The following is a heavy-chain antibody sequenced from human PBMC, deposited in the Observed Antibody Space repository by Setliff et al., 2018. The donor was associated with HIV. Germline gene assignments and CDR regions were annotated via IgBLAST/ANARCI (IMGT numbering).Heavy chain of an antibody. CDR3: ARDPSSGWSYYSDY. CDR1: GGSITSHY. D-gene: IGHD6-19*01. Sequence: SETLSLTCAVSGGSITSHYWSWIRQPPGKGLEWIGYIYYSGSTKYNPSLKSRVTISVDTSKNHFSLKLSSVTAADTAVYYCARDPSSGWSYYSDYWGQGTLVTVSS. V-gene: IGHV4-59*11. CDR2: IYYSGST. J-gene: IGHJ4*02.